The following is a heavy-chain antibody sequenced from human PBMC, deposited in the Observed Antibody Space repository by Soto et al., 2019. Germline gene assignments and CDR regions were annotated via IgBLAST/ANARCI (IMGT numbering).Heavy chain of an antibody. D-gene: IGHD6-6*01. CDR2: VRAYNGEK. J-gene: IGHJ4*01. V-gene: IGHV1-18*01. CDR3: SRGTSIPAPGDY. CDR1: GYTFTNYG. Sequence: QVQLVQSGAEVKKPGASVKVSCKASGYTFTNYGINWVRQAPGQGLEWLGWVRAYNGEKRYGQRGQARVNMTTDTSTNTSYMELRSLRSEDAADLYCSRGTSIPAPGDYLGQRTLVTVSP.